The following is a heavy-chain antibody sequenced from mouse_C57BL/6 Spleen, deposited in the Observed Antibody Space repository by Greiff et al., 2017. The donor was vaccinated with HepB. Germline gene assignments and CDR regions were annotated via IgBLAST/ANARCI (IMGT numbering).Heavy chain of an antibody. D-gene: IGHD3-2*02. Sequence: QVQLKQSGAELAKPGASVKLSCKASGYTFTSYWLHWVKRRPGQGLEWIGYINPSSGYTKYNQKFKDKATLTVDKSSSTAYMQLSSLTYEDSAVYYGARVGTAQATGPFDYWGQGTTLTVSS. J-gene: IGHJ2*01. CDR3: ARVGTAQATGPFDY. V-gene: IGHV1-7*01. CDR2: INPSSGYT. CDR1: GYTFTSYW.